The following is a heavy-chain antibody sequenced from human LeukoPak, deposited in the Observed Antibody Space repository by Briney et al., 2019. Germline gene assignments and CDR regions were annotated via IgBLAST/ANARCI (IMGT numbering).Heavy chain of an antibody. CDR1: GFTFSSCD. D-gene: IGHD3-22*01. J-gene: IGHJ4*02. CDR2: IGTAGDT. Sequence: GGTLRLSCAASGFTFSSCDMHWVRQATGKGLEWVSAIGTAGDTYYPGSVKGRFTISRENAKNSLYLQMNSLRAEDTAVYYCARENYYYDSSGYYGYWGQGTLVTVSS. V-gene: IGHV3-13*01. CDR3: ARENYYYDSSGYYGY.